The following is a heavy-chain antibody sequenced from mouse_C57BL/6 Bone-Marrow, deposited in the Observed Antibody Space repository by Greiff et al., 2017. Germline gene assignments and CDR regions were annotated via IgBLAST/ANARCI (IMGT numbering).Heavy chain of an antibody. Sequence: VQLQQPGAELVRPGSSVKLSCKASGYTFTSYWMHWVKQRPIQGLEWIGNIDPSDSETHYNQKFKDKATLTVDKSSSTAYMQLSSLTSEDSAVYYCARRVVVATDYAMDYWGQGTSVTVSS. J-gene: IGHJ4*01. CDR2: IDPSDSET. V-gene: IGHV1-52*01. CDR3: ARRVVVATDYAMDY. D-gene: IGHD1-1*01. CDR1: GYTFTSYW.